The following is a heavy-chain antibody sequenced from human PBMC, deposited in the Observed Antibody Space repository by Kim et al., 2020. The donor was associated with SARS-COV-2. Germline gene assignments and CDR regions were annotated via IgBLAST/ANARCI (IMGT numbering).Heavy chain of an antibody. CDR1: GGSFSGYY. D-gene: IGHD2-15*01. V-gene: IGHV4-34*01. Sequence: SETLSLTCAVYGGSFSGYYWSWIRQPPGKGLEWIGEINHSGSTNYNPSLKSRVTISVDTSKNQFSLKLSSVTAADTAVYYCAPPKRYCSGGSCYALDWGQGTLVTVSS. CDR2: INHSGST. J-gene: IGHJ4*02. CDR3: APPKRYCSGGSCYALD.